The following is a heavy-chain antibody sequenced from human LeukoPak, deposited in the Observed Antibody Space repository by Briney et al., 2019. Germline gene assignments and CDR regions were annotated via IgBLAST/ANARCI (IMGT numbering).Heavy chain of an antibody. Sequence: GASVKVSCKASGYTLTGYYMHWVRQAPGQGLEWMGWINPNSGGTNYAQKFQGRVTMTRDTFISTAYMELSRLRSDDTAVYYCARDRYCSSTSCYLRYNWFDPWGQGTLVTVSS. CDR3: ARDRYCSSTSCYLRYNWFDP. CDR1: GYTLTGYY. V-gene: IGHV1-2*02. J-gene: IGHJ5*02. CDR2: INPNSGGT. D-gene: IGHD2-2*01.